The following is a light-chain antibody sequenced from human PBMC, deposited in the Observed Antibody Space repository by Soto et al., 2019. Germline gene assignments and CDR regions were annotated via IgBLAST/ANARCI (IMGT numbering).Light chain of an antibody. V-gene: IGLV2-23*02. CDR1: SSDVGSHYI. Sequence: QSVLTQPASVSGSPGQSITIPCTGSSSDVGSHYIVSWYQQHPGKAPKLFLYEVTKRPSGVSNRFSGSKSGSTASLTISGLQAEDEADYYCCSYVGGSIGVFGGGTKVTVL. CDR2: EVT. CDR3: CSYVGGSIGV. J-gene: IGLJ3*02.